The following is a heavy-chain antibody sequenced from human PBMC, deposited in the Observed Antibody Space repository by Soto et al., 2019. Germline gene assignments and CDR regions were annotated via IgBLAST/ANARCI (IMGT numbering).Heavy chain of an antibody. CDR2: ISGSGGYT. CDR1: GFTFTSYA. CDR3: ARRDFWTLNKTGLDS. D-gene: IGHD3-3*01. J-gene: IGHJ4*02. Sequence: EVQLLESGGGLVQPGGSLRLSCSASGFTFTSYAMSWVRQAPGKGLEWVSGISGSGGYTKNADSVKGRFTISRDNFKKMLYLQMNSLRAEDTAVYYCARRDFWTLNKTGLDSWGQGTLVTVSS. V-gene: IGHV3-23*01.